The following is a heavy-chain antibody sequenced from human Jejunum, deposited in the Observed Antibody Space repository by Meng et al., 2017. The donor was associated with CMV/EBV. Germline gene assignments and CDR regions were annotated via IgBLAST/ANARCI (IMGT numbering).Heavy chain of an antibody. CDR1: CSSDA. D-gene: IGHD5-18*01. J-gene: IGHJ4*02. CDR2: IGSSGRTI. Sequence: CSSDAMNWVRQAPGKGLEWGAFIGSSGRTIYFADSVKDRFTISRDNAKNSLYLQMNNLTVEDAAMYYCTRGGWRYSFGSFDYWGQGALVTVSS. CDR3: TRGGWRYSFGSFDY. V-gene: IGHV3-48*03.